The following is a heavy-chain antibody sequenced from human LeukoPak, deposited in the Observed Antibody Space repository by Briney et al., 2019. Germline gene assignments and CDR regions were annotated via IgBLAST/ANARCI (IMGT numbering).Heavy chain of an antibody. CDR2: IYPGDSDT. V-gene: IGHV5-51*01. CDR3: VRRAGDGNNYRDAFDI. Sequence: GESLKISCKASGYSFTSYWIGWVRQMPGKGLEWTGIIYPGDSDTRYSPSFQGQVSISVDKSISAAYLQWSSLKASDTALYYCVRRAGDGNNYRDAFDIWGQGTMVTVSS. J-gene: IGHJ3*02. CDR1: GYSFTSYW. D-gene: IGHD5-24*01.